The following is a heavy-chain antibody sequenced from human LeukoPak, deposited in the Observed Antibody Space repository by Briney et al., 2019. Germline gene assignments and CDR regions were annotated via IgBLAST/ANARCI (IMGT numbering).Heavy chain of an antibody. CDR1: GYGFTGYY. CDR2: INPNSGGI. CDR3: AREGCSGPSCFAH. J-gene: IGHJ4*02. Sequence: ASVKVSCKTSGYGFTGYYVHWVRQVPGQGLEWMGRINPNSGGIDYAQKFQGRVAMTRDTSISTAYMELSRVISDDTAVYYCAREGCSGPSCFAHWGQGTPVTVSS. D-gene: IGHD2-2*01. V-gene: IGHV1-2*06.